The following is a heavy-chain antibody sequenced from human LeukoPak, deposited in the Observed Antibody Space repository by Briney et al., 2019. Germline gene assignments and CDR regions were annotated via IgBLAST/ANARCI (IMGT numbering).Heavy chain of an antibody. CDR2: IYYSGST. V-gene: IGHV4-59*01. D-gene: IGHD3-22*01. Sequence: PSETLSLTCTVSGGSIRSYYWSWIRQPPGKGLEWIGYIYYSGSTNYNPSLKSRVTISVDTSKNQFSLKLSSVTAADTAMYYCARSDYYDSSGYYSVDYWGQGTLVTVSS. CDR3: ARSDYYDSSGYYSVDY. CDR1: GGSIRSYY. J-gene: IGHJ4*02.